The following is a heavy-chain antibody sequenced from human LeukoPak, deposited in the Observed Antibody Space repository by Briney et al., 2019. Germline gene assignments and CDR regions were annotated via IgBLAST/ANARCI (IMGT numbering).Heavy chain of an antibody. CDR2: IIDDGRT. V-gene: IGHV3-23*01. CDR1: GFTFSNYA. CDR3: ARGAGAQRVDWFDP. J-gene: IGHJ5*02. Sequence: GGSLRLSCAASGFTFSNYAVTWVRQAPGKGLEWVSTIIDDGRTYYTDSVEGRFTVSRDDSKDTLYLQMNRLRAEDTAVHYCARGAGAQRVDWFDPWGQGTLATVSS. D-gene: IGHD3-3*01.